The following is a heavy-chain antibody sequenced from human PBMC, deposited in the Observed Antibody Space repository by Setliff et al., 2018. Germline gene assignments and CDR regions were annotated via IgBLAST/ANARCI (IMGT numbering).Heavy chain of an antibody. Sequence: ASVKVSCKASGYSFTDYYMHWVRQAPGQGLEWMGTINPSSGRTSYAQKFQGRVTMTRDTSTSTVYMDMSSLRPEDTAVYYCARDVFPYHYEGAFDIWGQGTMVTVSS. CDR3: ARDVFPYHYEGAFDI. D-gene: IGHD3-22*01. V-gene: IGHV1-46*01. CDR2: INPSSGRT. CDR1: GYSFTDYY. J-gene: IGHJ3*02.